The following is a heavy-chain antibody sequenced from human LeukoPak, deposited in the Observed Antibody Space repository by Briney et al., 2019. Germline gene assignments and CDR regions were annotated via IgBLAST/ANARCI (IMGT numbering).Heavy chain of an antibody. V-gene: IGHV3-48*01. Sequence: GGSLRLSCAASGFTFSSYSMNWVRQAPGKGLEWVSYISSSSSTIYYADPVKGRFTISRDNAKNSLYLQMNSLRAEDTAVYYCARDRGSYYWGQGTLVTVSS. CDR2: ISSSSSTI. J-gene: IGHJ4*02. CDR3: ARDRGSYY. CDR1: GFTFSSYS. D-gene: IGHD1-26*01.